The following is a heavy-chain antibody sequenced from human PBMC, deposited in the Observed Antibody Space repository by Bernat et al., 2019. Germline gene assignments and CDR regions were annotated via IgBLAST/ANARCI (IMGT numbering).Heavy chain of an antibody. J-gene: IGHJ4*02. Sequence: QVQLVESGGGVVQPGRSLRLSCAASGFTFSSYGMHWVRQAPGKGLEWVAVISYDGSNKYYADSVKGRFTISRDNSKNTLYLQMNSQRAEDTAVYYCAKDHGGKTGAFDYWGQGTLVTVSS. CDR1: GFTFSSYG. CDR3: AKDHGGKTGAFDY. CDR2: ISYDGSNK. D-gene: IGHD1-1*01. V-gene: IGHV3-30*18.